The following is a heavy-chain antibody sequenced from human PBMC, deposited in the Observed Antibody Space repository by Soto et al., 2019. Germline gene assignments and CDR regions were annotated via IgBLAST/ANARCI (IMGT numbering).Heavy chain of an antibody. D-gene: IGHD2-15*01. Sequence: PGGSLRLSCAASGFTFSSYGMHWVRQAPGKGLEWVAVIWYDGSNKYYADSVKGRFTISRDNSKNTLYLQMNSLRAEDTAVYYCARDDNCSGGSCYPKFDYWGQGTPVTVSS. V-gene: IGHV3-33*01. J-gene: IGHJ4*02. CDR3: ARDDNCSGGSCYPKFDY. CDR1: GFTFSSYG. CDR2: IWYDGSNK.